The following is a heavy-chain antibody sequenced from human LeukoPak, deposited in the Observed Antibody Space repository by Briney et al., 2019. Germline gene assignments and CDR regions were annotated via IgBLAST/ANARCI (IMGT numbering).Heavy chain of an antibody. J-gene: IGHJ5*02. Sequence: SETLSLTCTVFGGSITSYSRSWIRQSAGKGLEWIGRIYITGSTTYNPSLKSRVTMSLDTSKNQFSLKLSSVTAADTAVYYCARDSGTTGEVKFDPWGQGTLVTVSS. V-gene: IGHV4-4*07. CDR1: GGSITSYS. D-gene: IGHD3-10*01. CDR3: ARDSGTTGEVKFDP. CDR2: IYITGST.